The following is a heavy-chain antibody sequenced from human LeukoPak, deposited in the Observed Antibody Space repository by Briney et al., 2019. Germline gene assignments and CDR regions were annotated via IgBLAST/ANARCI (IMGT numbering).Heavy chain of an antibody. CDR1: GGSISSSSYY. D-gene: IGHD1-26*01. J-gene: IGHJ4*02. V-gene: IGHV4-39*07. CDR2: IYYSGST. CDR3: ARESTQWELTANYFDY. Sequence: PSETLSLTCTVSGGSISSSSYYWSWIRQPPGKGLEWIGSIYYSGSTYYNPSLKSRVTISVDTSKNQFSLKLSSVTAADTAVYYCARESTQWELTANYFDYWGQGTLVTVSS.